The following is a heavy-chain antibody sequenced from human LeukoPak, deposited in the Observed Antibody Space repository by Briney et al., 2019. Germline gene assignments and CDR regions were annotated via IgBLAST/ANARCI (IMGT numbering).Heavy chain of an antibody. CDR3: ARAGLSYYDFWSGCLDY. Sequence: GGSLRLSCAASGFTFSSYWMSWVRQAPGRGLEWVANIKQDGSEKYYVDSVKGRFTISRDNAKNSLYLQMNSLRAEDTAVYYCARAGLSYYDFWSGCLDYWGQGTLVTVSS. CDR1: GFTFSSYW. V-gene: IGHV3-7*01. CDR2: IKQDGSEK. J-gene: IGHJ4*02. D-gene: IGHD3-3*01.